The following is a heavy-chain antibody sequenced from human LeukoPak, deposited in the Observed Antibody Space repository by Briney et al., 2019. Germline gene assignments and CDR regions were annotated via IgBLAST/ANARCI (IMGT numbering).Heavy chain of an antibody. Sequence: SETLSLTCTVSGGSISNYYWSWIRQPPGKGLEWIGYIYYSGSTNYNPSLKSRVTISVDTSKDQFSLNLNSVTAADTAVYYCARGVGSTWFSSDSWGQGTLVTVSS. V-gene: IGHV4-59*01. CDR3: ARGVGSTWFSSDS. J-gene: IGHJ4*02. D-gene: IGHD6-13*01. CDR2: IYYSGST. CDR1: GGSISNYY.